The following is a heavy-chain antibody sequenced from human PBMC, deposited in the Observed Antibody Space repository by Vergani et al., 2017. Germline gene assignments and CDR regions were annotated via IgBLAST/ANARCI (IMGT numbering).Heavy chain of an antibody. V-gene: IGHV4-59*01. CDR2: IYYSGST. CDR1: GGSISSYY. Sequence: QAQLQESGPGLVKPSETLSLTCTVSGGSISSYYWSWIRQPPGKGLEWIGYIYYSGSTNYNPSLKSRVTISVDTSKNQFSLKLSSVTAADTAVYYCARDNGMATITGYYYYYMDVWGKGTTVTVSS. CDR3: ARDNGMATITGYYYYYMDV. D-gene: IGHD5-24*01. J-gene: IGHJ6*03.